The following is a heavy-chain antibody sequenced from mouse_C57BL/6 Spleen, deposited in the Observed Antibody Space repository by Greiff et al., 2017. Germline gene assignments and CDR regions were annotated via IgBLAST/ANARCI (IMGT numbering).Heavy chain of an antibody. Sequence: QVHVKQPGTELVKPGASVKLSCKASGYTFTSYWMHWVKQRPGQGLEWIGNINPSNGGTNYNEKFKSKATLTVDKSSSTAYMQLSSLTSEDSAVYYCARLRLPQGDYFDYWGQGTTLTVSS. J-gene: IGHJ2*01. CDR2: INPSNGGT. V-gene: IGHV1-53*01. CDR1: GYTFTSYW. CDR3: ARLRLPQGDYFDY. D-gene: IGHD3-2*02.